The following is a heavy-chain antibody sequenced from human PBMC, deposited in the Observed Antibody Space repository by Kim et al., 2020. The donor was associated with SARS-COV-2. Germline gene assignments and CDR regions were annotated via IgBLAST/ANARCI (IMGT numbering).Heavy chain of an antibody. V-gene: IGHV4-39*01. J-gene: IGHJ4*02. CDR3: ARHRKSLIAAAGNNFDY. CDR1: GGSISSSSYY. D-gene: IGHD6-13*01. CDR2: IYYSGST. Sequence: SETLSLTCTVSGGSISSSSYYWGWIRQPPGKGLEWIGSIYYSGSTYYNPSLKSRVTISVDTSKNQFSLKLSSVTAADTAVYYCARHRKSLIAAAGNNFDYWGQGTLVTVSS.